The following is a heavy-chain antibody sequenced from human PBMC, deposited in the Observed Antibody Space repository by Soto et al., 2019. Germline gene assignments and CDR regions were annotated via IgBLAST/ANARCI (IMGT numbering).Heavy chain of an antibody. CDR1: GFTVSSTY. J-gene: IGHJ6*01. Sequence: EVQLVESGGGLVQPGGTLRLSCAASGFTVSSTYMNWVRQAPGKGLEWVSVIYGGGSTYYSDSVKGRFSISRDTSXXTLYLQMNSLRADDTAVYYCASGNNDYYYYCALDVWGQGTTVTVPS. D-gene: IGHD1-1*01. V-gene: IGHV3-66*01. CDR3: ASGNNDYYYYCALDV. CDR2: IYGGGST.